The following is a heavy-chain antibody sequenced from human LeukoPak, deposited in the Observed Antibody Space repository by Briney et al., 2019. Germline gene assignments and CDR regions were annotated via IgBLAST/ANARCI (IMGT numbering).Heavy chain of an antibody. CDR2: IWYDGSNK. CDR1: GFTFSSYG. Sequence: PGRSLRLSCAASGFTFSSYGMHWVRQAPGKGLEWVAVIWYDGSNKYYADSVKGRFTTSRDNSKNTLYLQMNSLRAEDTAVYYCAKDGVSGSYYSDAFDIWGQGTMVTVSS. D-gene: IGHD1-26*01. V-gene: IGHV3-33*06. J-gene: IGHJ3*02. CDR3: AKDGVSGSYYSDAFDI.